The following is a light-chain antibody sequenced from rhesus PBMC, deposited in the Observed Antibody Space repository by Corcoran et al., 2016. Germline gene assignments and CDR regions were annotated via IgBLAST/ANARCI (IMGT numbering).Light chain of an antibody. J-gene: IGKJ2*01. V-gene: IGKV1-43*01. CDR3: LQYNSFPFT. CDR2: VAS. CDR1: QGIGTY. Sequence: DIQMTQSPSSLSASVGDRVTIPCRASQGIGTYLNWYHQRPGKAPKRLTYVASSLESGVPSRLRGSGSGTDFTLTIISLQPEDFATYYCLQYNSFPFTFGQGTNVEIK.